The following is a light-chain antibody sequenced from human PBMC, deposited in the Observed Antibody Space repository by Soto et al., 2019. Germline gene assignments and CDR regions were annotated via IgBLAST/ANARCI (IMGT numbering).Light chain of an antibody. Sequence: IQMTQSPSTLSASVGDRVTITCRAGQSISSWLAWSQQKPGKAPKLLIYDASSLESGVPSRFSGSGSGTEFTLTISSLQPDDFATYYCQQYNSYSWTFGQGTKVEIK. CDR3: QQYNSYSWT. J-gene: IGKJ1*01. V-gene: IGKV1-5*01. CDR1: QSISSW. CDR2: DAS.